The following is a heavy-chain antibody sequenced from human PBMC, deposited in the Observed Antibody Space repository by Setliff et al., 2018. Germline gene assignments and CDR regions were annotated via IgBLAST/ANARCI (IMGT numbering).Heavy chain of an antibody. D-gene: IGHD1-1*01. V-gene: IGHV4-38-2*01. CDR1: GSAISSGHY. Sequence: PSETLSLTCAVSGSAISSGHYWGWIRQPPGKGGLEWIGSFRPSGRTYYNPSLKSRVTISLDTSRKQFSLKLTSVTAADTAVYFCARGVRTGHLDSWGQGTLVTVSS. CDR2: FRPSGRT. J-gene: IGHJ4*02. CDR3: ARGVRTGHLDS.